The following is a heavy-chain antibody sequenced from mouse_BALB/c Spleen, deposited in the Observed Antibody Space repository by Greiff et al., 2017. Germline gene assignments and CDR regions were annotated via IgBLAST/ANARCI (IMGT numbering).Heavy chain of an antibody. CDR3: ASDTTVEGYAMDY. CDR1: GFTFSSFG. Sequence: EVQRVESGGGLVQPGGSRKLSCAASGFTFSSFGMHWVRQAPEKGLEWVAYISSGSSTIYYADTVKGRFTISRDNPKNTLYLQMTSLRSEDTAMYYCASDTTVEGYAMDYWGQGTSVTVSS. CDR2: ISSGSSTI. D-gene: IGHD1-1*01. V-gene: IGHV5-17*02. J-gene: IGHJ4*01.